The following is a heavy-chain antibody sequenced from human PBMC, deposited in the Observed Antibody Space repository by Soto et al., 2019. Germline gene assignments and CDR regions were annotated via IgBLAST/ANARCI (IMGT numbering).Heavy chain of an antibody. CDR1: GGSISSYY. CDR2: IYYSGST. CDR3: ARVAERYNWFDP. V-gene: IGHV4-59*01. J-gene: IGHJ5*02. Sequence: NPSETLSLTCTVSGGSISSYYWSWIRQPPGKGLEWIGYIYYSGSTNYNPSLKSRVTISVDPSKTQFSLKLSSVTAADTAVYYCARVAERYNWFDPGGQGNLVTVSS.